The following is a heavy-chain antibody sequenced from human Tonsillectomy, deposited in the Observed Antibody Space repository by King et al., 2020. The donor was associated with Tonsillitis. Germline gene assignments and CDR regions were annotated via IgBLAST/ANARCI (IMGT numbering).Heavy chain of an antibody. Sequence: QLVQSGAEVKKPGASVKVSCKASGYTFTSYGISWVRQAPGQGHEWMGWISDYNGNTNYAQKLQGRVTMTTDTSTSTAYMELRSLRSDDTAVYYCARVGPLTMRVVVTPEDYFDYWGQGTLVTVSS. CDR3: ARVGPLTMRVVVTPEDYFDY. D-gene: IGHD3-22*01. CDR2: ISDYNGNT. J-gene: IGHJ4*02. V-gene: IGHV1-18*01. CDR1: GYTFTSYG.